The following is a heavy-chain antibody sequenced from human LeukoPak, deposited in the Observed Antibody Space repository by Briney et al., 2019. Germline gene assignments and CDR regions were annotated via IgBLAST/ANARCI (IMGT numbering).Heavy chain of an antibody. CDR1: GGSISSSSYY. CDR3: ARGVAAAAIYYYYYYMDV. CDR2: IYYSGST. J-gene: IGHJ6*03. D-gene: IGHD6-13*01. Sequence: PSETLSHTCTVSGGSISSSSYYWGWIRQPPGKGLEWIGSIYYSGSTYYNPSLKSRVTISVDTSKNQFSLKLSSVTAADTAVYYCARGVAAAAIYYYYYYMDVWGKGTTVTVSS. V-gene: IGHV4-39*07.